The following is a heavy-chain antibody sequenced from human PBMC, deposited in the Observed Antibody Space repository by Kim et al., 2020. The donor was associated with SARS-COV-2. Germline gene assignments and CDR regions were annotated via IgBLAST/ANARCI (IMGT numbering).Heavy chain of an antibody. Sequence: QKLKGRVTMTTDTSTSTAYMELRSLRSDDTAVYYCARDSSGYYALGAFDIWGQGTMVTVSS. CDR3: ARDSSGYYALGAFDI. D-gene: IGHD3-22*01. V-gene: IGHV1-18*01. J-gene: IGHJ3*02.